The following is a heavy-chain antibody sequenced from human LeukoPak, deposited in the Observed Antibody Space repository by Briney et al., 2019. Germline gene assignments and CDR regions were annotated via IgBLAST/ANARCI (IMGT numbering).Heavy chain of an antibody. CDR1: GYTFTSYD. Sequence: ASVKVSCKASGYTFTSYDINWVRQATGQGLEWMGWMNPNSGNTGYAQKLQGRVTMTTDTSTSTAYMELRSLRSDDTAVYYCARGYSGYSDYWGQGTLVTVSS. J-gene: IGHJ4*02. CDR3: ARGYSGYSDY. V-gene: IGHV1-8*01. CDR2: MNPNSGNT. D-gene: IGHD5-12*01.